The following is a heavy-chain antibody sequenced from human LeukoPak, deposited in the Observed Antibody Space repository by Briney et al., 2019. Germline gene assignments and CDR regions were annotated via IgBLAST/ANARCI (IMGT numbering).Heavy chain of an antibody. V-gene: IGHV3-21*01. CDR3: AKDRGDLPPYFDY. Sequence: PGGSLRLSCAASGFTFNTYRMNWVRQAPGKGLEWVSSISSSSTYIYYADSVKGRFTISRDNAKNSLYLQMNSLRAEDTAVYYCAKDRGDLPPYFDYWGQGTLVTVSS. D-gene: IGHD2-21*02. CDR1: GFTFNTYR. J-gene: IGHJ4*02. CDR2: ISSSSTYI.